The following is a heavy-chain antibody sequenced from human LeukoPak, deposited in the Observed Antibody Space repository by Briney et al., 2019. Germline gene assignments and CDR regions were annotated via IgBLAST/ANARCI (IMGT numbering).Heavy chain of an antibody. CDR2: IKSKTDGGTT. V-gene: IGHV3-15*01. CDR1: GFPFSNAW. CDR3: TTERYSGSSVDY. J-gene: IGHJ4*02. Sequence: GGSLRLSCAASGFPFSNAWMSWVRQAPGKGLEWVGRIKSKTDGGTTDYGATVKGRFTISRDDSKNTMYLQMNSLKTEDTAVYHCTTERYSGSSVDYWGQGTLVTVSS. D-gene: IGHD1-26*01.